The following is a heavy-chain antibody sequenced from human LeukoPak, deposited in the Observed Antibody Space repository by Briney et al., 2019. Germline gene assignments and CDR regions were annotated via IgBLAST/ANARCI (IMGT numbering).Heavy chain of an antibody. Sequence: PSETLSLTCTVSGGSISSSSYYWGWIRQPPGKGLEWIGTIYYSGSTYYNPSLKSRVTISVDTSKNQFSLKLSSVTAADTAVYYCARTRDGSDRWAFFDYWGQGTLVTVSS. CDR2: IYYSGST. D-gene: IGHD5-24*01. CDR3: ARTRDGSDRWAFFDY. J-gene: IGHJ4*02. CDR1: GGSISSSSYY. V-gene: IGHV4-39*01.